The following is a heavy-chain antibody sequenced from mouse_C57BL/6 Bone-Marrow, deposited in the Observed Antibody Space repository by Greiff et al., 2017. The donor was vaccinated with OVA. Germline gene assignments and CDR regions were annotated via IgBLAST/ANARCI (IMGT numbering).Heavy chain of an antibody. CDR1: GYTFTGYW. CDR2: ILPGSGST. D-gene: IGHD2-3*01. Sequence: QVQLQQSGAELMKPGASVKLSCKATGYTFTGYWIEWVKQRPGHGLEWIGEILPGSGSTNYNEKFKGKATFTADTSSNTAYMQLSSLTTEDSAIYYCVTPYDGYYSWFAYWGQGTLVTVSA. CDR3: VTPYDGYYSWFAY. V-gene: IGHV1-9*01. J-gene: IGHJ3*01.